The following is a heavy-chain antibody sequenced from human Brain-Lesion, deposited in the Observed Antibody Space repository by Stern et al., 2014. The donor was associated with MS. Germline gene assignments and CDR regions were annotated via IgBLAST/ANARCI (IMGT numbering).Heavy chain of an antibody. D-gene: IGHD3-3*01. CDR3: ARDQRGITIFGVVTDYYYLGMDV. CDR1: GYIFTGYY. Sequence: VQLVESGAEVKKPGASVKVSCKTYGYIFTGYYIHWVRQAPGQGLEWMAWINPNTGGPKYAQKFQGRVTMSRDTSISTAYVELSSLTSDDTAVYYCARDQRGITIFGVVTDYYYLGMDVWGQGTTVTVSS. J-gene: IGHJ6*02. V-gene: IGHV1-2*02. CDR2: INPNTGGP.